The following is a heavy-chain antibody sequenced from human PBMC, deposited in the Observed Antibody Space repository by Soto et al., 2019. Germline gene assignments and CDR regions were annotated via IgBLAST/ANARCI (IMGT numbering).Heavy chain of an antibody. D-gene: IGHD3-10*01. Sequence: SETLSLTCTVSGGSISSSSYYWGWIRQPPGKGLEWIGSIYYSGSTYYNPSLKSRVTISVDTSKNQFSLKLSSVTAADTAVYYCARPGDYYGSGKEDWFDPWGQGTLVTVSS. CDR3: ARPGDYYGSGKEDWFDP. CDR1: GGSISSSSYY. V-gene: IGHV4-39*01. CDR2: IYYSGST. J-gene: IGHJ5*02.